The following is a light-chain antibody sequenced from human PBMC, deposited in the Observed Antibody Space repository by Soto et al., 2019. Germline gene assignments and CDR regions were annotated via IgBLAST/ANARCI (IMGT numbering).Light chain of an antibody. CDR2: GAS. CDR1: QSVSSSY. CDR3: QQYGSSPYT. Sequence: EIVLTQSPGTLSLSPGERATLSCRASQSVSSSYLAWYQQKPGQAPRLLIYGASSRATGLPDRFSGSGSGTDFTLTISRLEPDDFAVYYCQQYGSSPYTFGQGTPLPIK. V-gene: IGKV3-20*01. J-gene: IGKJ2*01.